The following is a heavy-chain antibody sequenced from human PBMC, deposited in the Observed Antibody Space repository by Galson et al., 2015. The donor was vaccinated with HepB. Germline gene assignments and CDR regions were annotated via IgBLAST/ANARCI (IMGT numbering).Heavy chain of an antibody. CDR2: MSYRGTT. CDR1: GDSVSNGGPS. D-gene: IGHD5-18*01. J-gene: IGHJ4*02. V-gene: IGHV4-31*03. Sequence: TLSLTCTVSGDSVSNGGPSWSWIRQHPGKGLESIAYMSYRGTTYHSPSLKSRLTVSFDTSKNQFSLNLNSVTAADTAVYYCAKGAGYGYGIDSWGQGTLVTVSS. CDR3: AKGAGYGYGIDS.